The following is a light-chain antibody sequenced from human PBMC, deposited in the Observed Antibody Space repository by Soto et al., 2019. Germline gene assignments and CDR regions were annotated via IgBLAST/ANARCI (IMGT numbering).Light chain of an antibody. J-gene: IGKJ1*01. V-gene: IGKV3-15*01. CDR1: QSVGSN. CDR3: QQYINWPRT. Sequence: EIVMTQSPATLSVSPRERATLSCRASQSVGSNLAWYQQKPGQAPRLLIYGASTRATGIPASFRGSGSGTDFTLTISSLQSEDYAVYYCQQYINWPRTFGQGTKVEIK. CDR2: GAS.